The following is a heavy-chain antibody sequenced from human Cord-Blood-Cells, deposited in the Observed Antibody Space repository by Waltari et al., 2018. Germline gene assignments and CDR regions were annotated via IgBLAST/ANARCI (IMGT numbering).Heavy chain of an antibody. D-gene: IGHD6-19*01. Sequence: QVQLVQSGAEVKKPGASVKVSGKASGYTFTGYYMHWVRQAAGQGLEWMGWINPNSGGTNYAQKFQGWVTMTRDTSISTAYMELSRLRSDDTAVYYCARGALGSGWYAFDIWGQGTMVTVSS. CDR2: INPNSGGT. V-gene: IGHV1-2*04. CDR3: ARGALGSGWYAFDI. J-gene: IGHJ3*02. CDR1: GYTFTGYY.